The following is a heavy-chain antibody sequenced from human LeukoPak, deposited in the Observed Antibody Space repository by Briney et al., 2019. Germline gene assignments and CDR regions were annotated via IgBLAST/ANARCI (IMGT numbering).Heavy chain of an antibody. CDR2: ISGSGGST. CDR1: VFTFGSYP. Sequence: GGSLRLSCAASVFTFGSYPMSWVRQAPWKGLEWILAISGSGGSTYYADSVKGRFTISRDNSKDTLYLQMNSLRAEDTAVYYCAKDRSGRGYSYGLSYSYGYWGQGTLVTVSS. V-gene: IGHV3-23*01. CDR3: AKDRSGRGYSYGLSYSYGY. D-gene: IGHD5-18*01. J-gene: IGHJ4*02.